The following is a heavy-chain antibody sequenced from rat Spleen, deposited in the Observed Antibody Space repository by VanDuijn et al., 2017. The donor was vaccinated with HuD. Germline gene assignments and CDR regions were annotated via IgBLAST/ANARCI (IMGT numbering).Heavy chain of an antibody. D-gene: IGHD1-6*01. J-gene: IGHJ2*01. V-gene: IGHV5-7*01. CDR3: ARGGFFRY. Sequence: EVQLVESGGGLVQPGGSLKLSCAASGFTFSDYHMSWVRQAPKKGLEWVATISYDGGSTLYRDSMKGRFTISRDNAKSTLYLQMDSLRSEDTATYYCARGGFFRYWGQGVMVTVSS. CDR1: GFTFSDYH. CDR2: ISYDGGST.